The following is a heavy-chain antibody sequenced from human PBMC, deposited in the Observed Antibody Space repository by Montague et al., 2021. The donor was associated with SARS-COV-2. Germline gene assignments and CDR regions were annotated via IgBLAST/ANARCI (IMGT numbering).Heavy chain of an antibody. D-gene: IGHD3-3*02. J-gene: IGHJ4*02. CDR3: AHKKSGRPIEFAF. CDR1: GFSLDSRGVG. CDR2: IYWNDDK. Sequence: PALGKPTQTLTLTCTFSGFSLDSRGVGVGWIRQPPGKALECLALIYWNDDKRYSPSLETRLTVTKDTSKNQVVLTMTKMDPVDTATYFCAHKKSGRPIEFAFWGQGALVTVSS. V-gene: IGHV2-5*01.